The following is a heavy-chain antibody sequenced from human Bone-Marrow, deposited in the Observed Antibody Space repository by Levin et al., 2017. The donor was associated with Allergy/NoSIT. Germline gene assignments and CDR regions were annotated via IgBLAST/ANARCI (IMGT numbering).Heavy chain of an antibody. J-gene: IGHJ4*02. Sequence: GESLKISCAASGFTVSNNYMSWVRQAPGKGLEWVSVIYSGGSTYSADSVKGRFTISRDNSKNTLYLQMNSLRAEDTAVYYCARASSGNEPFDYWGQGTLVTVSS. CDR3: ARASSGNEPFDY. CDR1: GFTVSNNY. CDR2: IYSGGST. D-gene: IGHD6-25*01. V-gene: IGHV3-53*01.